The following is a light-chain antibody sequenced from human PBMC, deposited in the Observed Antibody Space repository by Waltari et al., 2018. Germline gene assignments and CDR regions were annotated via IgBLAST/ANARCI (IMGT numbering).Light chain of an antibody. V-gene: IGLV1-51*01. CDR2: DNN. Sequence: QSVLTQPPSVSAAPGQKVTIPCSGSTSTIWKNSVPWYKQVPGTAPKLLIYDNNQRPSGIPDRFSGSKSGTSATLGITGLQTGDEADYYCGTWDSSLSAGVFGGGTKVTV. CDR1: TSTIWKNS. J-gene: IGLJ3*02. CDR3: GTWDSSLSAGV.